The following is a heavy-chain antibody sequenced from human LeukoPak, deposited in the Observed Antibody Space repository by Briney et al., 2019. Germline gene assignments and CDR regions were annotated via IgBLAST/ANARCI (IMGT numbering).Heavy chain of an antibody. Sequence: GGSLRLSCAASGFTLSSYAVSWVRQAPGKGLEWVSAVSGSGTTIYYADSVKGRFTISRDKSKSTLHLLMNSLRAEDTAVYYCATHYDGTGYYLSWGQGTLVTVSS. CDR1: GFTLSSYA. CDR3: ATHYDGTGYYLS. V-gene: IGHV3-23*01. CDR2: VSGSGTTI. D-gene: IGHD3-22*01. J-gene: IGHJ5*02.